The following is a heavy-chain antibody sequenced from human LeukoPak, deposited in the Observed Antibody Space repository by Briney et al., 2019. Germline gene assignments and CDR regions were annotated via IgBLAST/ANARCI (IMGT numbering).Heavy chain of an antibody. V-gene: IGHV4-34*01. J-gene: IGHJ4*02. CDR3: ARRTGLYSSSWYYFDY. D-gene: IGHD6-13*01. CDR2: INHSGST. CDR1: GGSFSGYY. Sequence: SETLSLTCAVYGGSFSGYYWSWIRQPPGKGLEWIGEINHSGSTNNNPSLKSRVTISVDTSKNQFSLKLSSVTAADTAVYYCARRTGLYSSSWYYFDYWGQGTLVTVSS.